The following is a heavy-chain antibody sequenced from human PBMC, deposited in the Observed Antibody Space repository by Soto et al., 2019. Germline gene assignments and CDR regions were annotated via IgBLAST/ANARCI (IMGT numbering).Heavy chain of an antibody. J-gene: IGHJ6*02. CDR2: IIPIFGTA. Sequence: GASVKVSCKASGGTFSSYAISWVRQAPGQGXEWMGGIIPIFGTANYAQKFQGRVTITADESTSTAYMELSSLRSEDTAVYYCARDERYDFWSGYYKTLYYYYGMDVWGQGTTVTVSS. V-gene: IGHV1-69*13. CDR1: GGTFSSYA. CDR3: ARDERYDFWSGYYKTLYYYYGMDV. D-gene: IGHD3-3*01.